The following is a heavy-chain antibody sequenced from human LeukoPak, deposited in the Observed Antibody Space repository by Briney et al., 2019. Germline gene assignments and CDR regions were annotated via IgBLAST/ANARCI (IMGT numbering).Heavy chain of an antibody. Sequence: SQTLSLTCTVSGGSISSGGYYWSWIRQHPGKGLEWIGYIYYSGSTYYNPSLKSRVTISVDTSKNQFSLKLSSVTAADTAVYYCAGHGARDGCSSTSCQPYFDYWGQGTLVTVSS. V-gene: IGHV4-31*03. CDR3: AGHGARDGCSSTSCQPYFDY. J-gene: IGHJ4*02. D-gene: IGHD2-2*01. CDR2: IYYSGST. CDR1: GGSISSGGYY.